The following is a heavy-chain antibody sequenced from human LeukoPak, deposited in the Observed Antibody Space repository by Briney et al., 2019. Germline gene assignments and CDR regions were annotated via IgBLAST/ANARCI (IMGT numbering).Heavy chain of an antibody. Sequence: GGSLRLSCAASGFTFSSYSMNWVRQAPGKGLEWVSYISSSSSTIYYADSVKGRFTISRDNAKNSLYLQIDSLRAEDTAVYYCARVSFGELLYAVDHWGQGTLVTVSS. CDR3: ARVSFGELLYAVDH. CDR2: ISSSSSTI. D-gene: IGHD3-10*01. CDR1: GFTFSSYS. V-gene: IGHV3-48*01. J-gene: IGHJ4*02.